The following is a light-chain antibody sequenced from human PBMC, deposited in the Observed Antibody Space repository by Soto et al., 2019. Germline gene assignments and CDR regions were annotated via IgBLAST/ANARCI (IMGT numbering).Light chain of an antibody. Sequence: EIVLTQSPATLSVSPGETATLSCRASESVSSNLAWYQQKPGQAPRLLIYGASTRATGTPARFSGSGSETEFTLTISRLQSEDFAVYYCQHYHNWPPYTFGQGTKLESK. CDR3: QHYHNWPPYT. V-gene: IGKV3-15*01. CDR2: GAS. CDR1: ESVSSN. J-gene: IGKJ2*01.